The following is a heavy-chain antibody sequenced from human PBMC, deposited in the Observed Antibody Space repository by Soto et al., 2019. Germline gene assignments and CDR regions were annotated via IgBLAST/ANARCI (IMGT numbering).Heavy chain of an antibody. D-gene: IGHD3-3*01. CDR3: ARGGITIFGVVITPSHWFDP. CDR1: GGSISSSSYY. Sequence: SETLSLTCTVSGGSISSSSYYWGWIRQPPGKGLEWIGSIYYSGSTYYNPSLKSRVTISVDTSKNQFSLKLSTVTAADTAVYYCARGGITIFGVVITPSHWFDPWGQGTLVTVSS. J-gene: IGHJ5*02. V-gene: IGHV4-39*01. CDR2: IYYSGST.